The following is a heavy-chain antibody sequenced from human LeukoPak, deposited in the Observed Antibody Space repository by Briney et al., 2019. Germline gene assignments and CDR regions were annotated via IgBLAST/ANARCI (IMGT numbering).Heavy chain of an antibody. CDR1: GGSFSGYY. CDR3: AREVRGVDY. V-gene: IGHV4-34*01. Sequence: SETLSLTCAVYGGSFSGYYWSWIRQPPGKGLEWIGEINHSGSTNYNPSLKSRVTTSVDTSKNQFSLKLSSVTAADTAVYYCAREVRGVDYWGQGTLVTVSS. D-gene: IGHD3-10*01. CDR2: INHSGST. J-gene: IGHJ4*02.